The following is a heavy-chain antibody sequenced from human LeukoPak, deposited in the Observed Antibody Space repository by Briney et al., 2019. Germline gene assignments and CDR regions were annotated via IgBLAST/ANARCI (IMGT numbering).Heavy chain of an antibody. D-gene: IGHD6-6*01. Sequence: PGGSLRLSCAASGFTFDDYAMHWVRQAPGKGLEWVSLISRGGDYIYYADSVKGRFTISRDNSKNTLYLQMNSLRAEDTAVYYCAKDVIAARPLYYFDYWGQGTLVTVSS. CDR2: ISRGGDYI. V-gene: IGHV3-43*02. CDR1: GFTFDDYA. J-gene: IGHJ4*02. CDR3: AKDVIAARPLYYFDY.